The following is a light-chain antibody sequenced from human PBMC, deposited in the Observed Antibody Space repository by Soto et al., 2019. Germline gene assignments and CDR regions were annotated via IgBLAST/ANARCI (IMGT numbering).Light chain of an antibody. CDR1: QSISSTS. V-gene: IGKV3-20*01. Sequence: EIVLTQSPGTLSLSPGERATLSRRASQSISSTSLAWYQQKPGQAPRLLIYGASNRATGIPDRFSGSGSATDFTLTISRLEPEDFVVYYCQQYGSSPPITFGQGTRLEIK. CDR2: GAS. J-gene: IGKJ5*01. CDR3: QQYGSSPPIT.